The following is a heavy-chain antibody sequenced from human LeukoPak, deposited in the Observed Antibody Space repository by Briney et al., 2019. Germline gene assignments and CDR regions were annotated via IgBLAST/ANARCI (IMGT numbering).Heavy chain of an antibody. CDR2: ISDSGGST. Sequence: GGSLRLSCAVSGITLSNYGMSWVRQAPGKGLEWVAGISDSGGSTNYADSVKGRFTISRDNPKNTLYLQMNSLRAEDTAVYARRGVVIRVILVGFHKEAFYFDSWGQGALVTVSS. CDR1: GITLSNYG. CDR3: RGVVIRVILVGFHKEAFYFDS. V-gene: IGHV3-23*01. D-gene: IGHD3-22*01. J-gene: IGHJ4*02.